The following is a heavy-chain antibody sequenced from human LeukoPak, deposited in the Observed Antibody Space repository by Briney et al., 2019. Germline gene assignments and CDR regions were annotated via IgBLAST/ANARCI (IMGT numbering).Heavy chain of an antibody. Sequence: SVKVSCKASGFTFTSSAMHWVRQARGQRLAWIGLIVVGSCNTNYAQKFQERVTITRDMSTSTAYMELSSLRSEDTAVYYCAAAWETEDAFDTWGQGTMVTVSS. CDR1: GFTFTSSA. CDR3: AAAWETEDAFDT. D-gene: IGHD1-26*01. J-gene: IGHJ3*02. CDR2: IVVGSCNT. V-gene: IGHV1-58*02.